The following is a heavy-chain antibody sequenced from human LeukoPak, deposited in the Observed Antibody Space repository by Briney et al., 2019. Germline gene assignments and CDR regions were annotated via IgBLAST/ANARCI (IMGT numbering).Heavy chain of an antibody. CDR1: GYNFANYW. CDR3: ARAVDYAMN. V-gene: IGHV5-51*01. J-gene: IGHJ4*02. Sequence: GESLRISCKGSGYNFANYWIAWVRQMPGKGLEWMGIIYPGDSHTRYSPSFQGQVTISVDNSINTAYLQWSTLKASDTAMYYCARAVDYAMNWGQGTLVTVSS. D-gene: IGHD4-17*01. CDR2: IYPGDSHT.